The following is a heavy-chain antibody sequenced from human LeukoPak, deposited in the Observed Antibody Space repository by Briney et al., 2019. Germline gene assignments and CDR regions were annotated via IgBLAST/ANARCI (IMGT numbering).Heavy chain of an antibody. D-gene: IGHD6-13*01. CDR3: ARGPPGQQLPIDY. J-gene: IGHJ4*02. CDR1: GGTFSSYA. Sequence: SVKVSCKASGGTFSSYAISWVRQAPGQGLEWMGRIIPILGIANYAQKFQGRVTITADKSTSTAYMGLSSLRSEDTAVYYCARGPPGQQLPIDYWGQGTLVTVSS. V-gene: IGHV1-69*04. CDR2: IIPILGIA.